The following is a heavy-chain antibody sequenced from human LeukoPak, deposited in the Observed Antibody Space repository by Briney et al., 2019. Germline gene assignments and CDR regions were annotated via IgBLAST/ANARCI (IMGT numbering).Heavy chain of an antibody. CDR2: IKEDGSVR. CDR3: ARDVAGTTGCVDY. D-gene: IGHD6-13*01. CDR1: AFIFSGHW. V-gene: IGHV3-7*03. Sequence: GGSLRLSCEGSAFIFSGHWMNWVRQTPGKGLEWVANIKEDGSVRQYVDSVKGRFSISRDNAKNSLYLQMNSLRAEDTAVYYCARDVAGTTGCVDYWGQGTLVTVSA. J-gene: IGHJ4*02.